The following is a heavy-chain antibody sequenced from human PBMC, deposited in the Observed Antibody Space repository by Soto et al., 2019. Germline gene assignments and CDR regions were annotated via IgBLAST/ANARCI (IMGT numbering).Heavy chain of an antibody. Sequence: QVQLQESGPGLVEPSQTLSLTCTVSGGSISSGGYHWSWIRQHPGKGLEWIGYMYYSGSTSYNPSLKSRVAFSMDTSQNQFALKLSSVTAADTAVYYCAREGDSHSGRGYRPHGYWGQGTLVTVSS. V-gene: IGHV4-31*03. CDR1: GGSISSGGYH. D-gene: IGHD3-22*01. CDR2: MYYSGST. J-gene: IGHJ4*02. CDR3: AREGDSHSGRGYRPHGY.